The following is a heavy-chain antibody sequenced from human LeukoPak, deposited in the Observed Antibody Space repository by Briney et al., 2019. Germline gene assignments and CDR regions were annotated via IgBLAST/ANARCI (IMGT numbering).Heavy chain of an antibody. CDR3: ARGQARRYCSSTSCHPSSTYYGMDV. CDR2: INHSGST. CDR1: GFTFSDYY. Sequence: LRLSCAASGFTFSDYYMSWIRQAPGNGLEWIGEINHSGSTNYNPSLKSRVTISVDTSKNQFSLKLSSVTAADTAVYYCARGQARRYCSSTSCHPSSTYYGMDVWGQGTTVTVSS. V-gene: IGHV4-34*01. D-gene: IGHD2-2*01. J-gene: IGHJ6*02.